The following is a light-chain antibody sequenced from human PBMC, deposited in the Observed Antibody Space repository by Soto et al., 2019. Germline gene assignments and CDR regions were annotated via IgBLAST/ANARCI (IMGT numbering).Light chain of an antibody. CDR2: DVS. J-gene: IGLJ1*01. V-gene: IGLV2-14*01. CDR1: SSDVGGYNY. Sequence: QSVLTQPASVSGSPGQSITISCTGTSSDVGGYNYVSWYQQHPGKVPKLMIYDVSNRPSGVSNRFSGSKSGNTASLTISGLQAEDESDYYCSSHLSSSTYIFGTGTKVTVL. CDR3: SSHLSSSTYI.